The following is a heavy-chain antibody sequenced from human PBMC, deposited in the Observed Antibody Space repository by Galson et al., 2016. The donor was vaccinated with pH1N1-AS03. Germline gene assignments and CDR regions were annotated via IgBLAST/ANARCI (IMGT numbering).Heavy chain of an antibody. J-gene: IGHJ6*02. Sequence: SLRLSCAASGFTFSNAWMTWVRQAPGKGLEWVGRIKSKSDGGTTDYAAPVKARFTISRDDSKNTLYLQMNSLKTEDTAVYYCSTDETFYYYYGMDVWGRGTTVPVSS. CDR3: STDETFYYYYGMDV. CDR1: GFTFSNAW. CDR2: IKSKSDGGTT. V-gene: IGHV3-15*01.